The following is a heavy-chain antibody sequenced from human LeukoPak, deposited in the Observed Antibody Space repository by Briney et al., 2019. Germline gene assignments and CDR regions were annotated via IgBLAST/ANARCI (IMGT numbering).Heavy chain of an antibody. D-gene: IGHD3-3*01. Sequence: ASVKVSCKASGYTFTSYGISWVRQAPGQGLEWMGWISAYNGNTNYAQKLQGRVTMTTDKSTSTAYMELSSLRSEDTAAYYCASDFWSDSGVYYYYGMDVWGQGATVTVSS. V-gene: IGHV1-18*01. CDR3: ASDFWSDSGVYYYYGMDV. J-gene: IGHJ6*02. CDR1: GYTFTSYG. CDR2: ISAYNGNT.